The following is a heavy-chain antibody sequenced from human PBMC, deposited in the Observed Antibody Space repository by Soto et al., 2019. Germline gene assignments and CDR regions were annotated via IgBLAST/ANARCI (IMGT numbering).Heavy chain of an antibody. CDR2: INHSGST. Sequence: SETLSLTCAVYGGSFSGYYWSWIRQPPGKGLEWIGEINHSGSTNYNPSLKSRVTISVDTSKNQFSLKLSSVTAADTAVYYCARVGRELRYFALFYYMDVWGKGTTVTVSS. J-gene: IGHJ6*03. V-gene: IGHV4-34*01. D-gene: IGHD3-9*01. CDR3: ARVGRELRYFALFYYMDV. CDR1: GGSFSGYY.